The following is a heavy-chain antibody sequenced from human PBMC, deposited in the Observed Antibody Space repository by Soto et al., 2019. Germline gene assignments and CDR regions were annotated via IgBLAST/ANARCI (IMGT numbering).Heavy chain of an antibody. CDR1: GFTFSSYG. CDR2: ISYDGSNK. Sequence: GGSLRLSCAASGFTFSSYGMHWVRQAPGKGLEWVAVISYDGSNKYYADSVKGRFTISRDNSKNTLYLQMNSLRAEDTAVYYCAKDVSPLHYYYYGMDVWGQGTTVTVSS. J-gene: IGHJ6*02. V-gene: IGHV3-30*18. CDR3: AKDVSPLHYYYYGMDV.